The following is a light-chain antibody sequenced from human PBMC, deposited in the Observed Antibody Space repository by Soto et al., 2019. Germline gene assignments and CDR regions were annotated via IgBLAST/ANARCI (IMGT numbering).Light chain of an antibody. V-gene: IGKV3-15*01. CDR1: QSVSGN. CDR2: GTS. J-gene: IGKJ5*01. Sequence: EIGMTQSPGTLSVSPGEGATLSCRASQSVSGNLAWYQQKPGQAPRLLIYGTSIRATGVPARFSGGGSGTEFTLTISGLQSEDFAVYYCQQYNNWPLITFGQGTRLEIK. CDR3: QQYNNWPLIT.